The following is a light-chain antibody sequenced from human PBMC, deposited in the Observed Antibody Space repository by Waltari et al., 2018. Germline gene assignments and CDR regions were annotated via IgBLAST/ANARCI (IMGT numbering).Light chain of an antibody. CDR3: QSADSTSTHVV. J-gene: IGLJ2*01. Sequence: QSVLTQPPSVSGAPGQRVTISCTGSGSNIGAGYDVHWYQQLPRAAPKLLIYGSSTRPLGVPDRFSGSTSGTTVTLTISGVQAEDEADYYCQSADSTSTHVVFGGGTKLTVL. CDR1: GSNIGAGYD. V-gene: IGLV1-40*01. CDR2: GSS.